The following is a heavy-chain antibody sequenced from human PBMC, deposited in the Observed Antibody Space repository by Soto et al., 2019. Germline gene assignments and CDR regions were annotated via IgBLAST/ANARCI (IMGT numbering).Heavy chain of an antibody. CDR3: AVPSAYSNYFFDA. V-gene: IGHV4-30-4*01. J-gene: IGHJ4*02. CDR2: IYYSGGT. D-gene: IGHD3-22*01. CDR1: GGSFNSGDYH. Sequence: SETLSLTCTVSGGSFNSGDYHWNWIRQSPEKGLEWIGYIYYSGGTYYNPSLKSRLLISVDPSKNQFSLTLSSVTAADTAVYYCAVPSAYSNYFFDAWGPGTLVTVSS.